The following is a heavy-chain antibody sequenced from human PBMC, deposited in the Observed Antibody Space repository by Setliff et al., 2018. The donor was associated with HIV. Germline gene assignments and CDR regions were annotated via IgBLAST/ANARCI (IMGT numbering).Heavy chain of an antibody. CDR1: GGSINRSNYY. V-gene: IGHV4-39*01. CDR2: ISYTGST. CDR3: ARLTRITTAGH. Sequence: TLSLTCTVPGGSINRSNYYWGWIRQPPGKGLEWIGTISYTGSTYYDPSLKSRVTISLDTSKNQISLKLNSVTAADTAVYYCARLTRITTAGHWGRGTLVTVSS. D-gene: IGHD6-13*01. J-gene: IGHJ2*01.